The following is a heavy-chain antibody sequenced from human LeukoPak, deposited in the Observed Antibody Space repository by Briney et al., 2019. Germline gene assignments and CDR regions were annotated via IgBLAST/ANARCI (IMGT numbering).Heavy chain of an antibody. CDR1: GYTFTIYY. CDR3: ARDGSSDWYGDY. J-gene: IGHJ4*02. CDR2: INPSGGST. D-gene: IGHD6-19*01. V-gene: IGHV1-46*01. Sequence: ASVKVSCKASGYTFTIYYMHWVRQAPGQGLEWMGIINPSGGSTSYAQKFQGRVTMTRDMSTSTVYMELSSLRSEDTAVYYCARDGSSDWYGDYWGQGTLVTVSS.